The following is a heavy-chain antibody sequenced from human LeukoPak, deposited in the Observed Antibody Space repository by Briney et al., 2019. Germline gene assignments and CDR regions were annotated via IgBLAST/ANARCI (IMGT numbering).Heavy chain of an antibody. CDR3: ARPTHRLTVTTAIDY. CDR1: GYTFTGIY. D-gene: IGHD4-17*01. Sequence: GASVKVSCKPSGYTFTGIYLHWVRQAPGQGLQWMGWVNPKNGATKYSQTFRGRVTMTRDTSIDTAYMELSSLTSDDTAIYYCARPTHRLTVTTAIDYWGQGTLVTVSS. V-gene: IGHV1-2*02. CDR2: VNPKNGAT. J-gene: IGHJ4*02.